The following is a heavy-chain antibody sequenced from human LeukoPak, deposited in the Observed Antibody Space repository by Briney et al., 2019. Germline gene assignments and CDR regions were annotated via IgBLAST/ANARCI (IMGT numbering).Heavy chain of an antibody. D-gene: IGHD1-1*01. CDR2: IYHSGGS. Sequence: SETLSLTCVVSGYSISNDYYWGWIRQPPGKGLEWVGNIYHSGGSYYNPSLKSRVTILVDTSKNQFSLKLSSVTAADTAVYYCAKAGTTGIHHWFDPWGQGNLVTVSS. CDR3: AKAGTTGIHHWFDP. V-gene: IGHV4-38-2*01. CDR1: GYSISNDYY. J-gene: IGHJ5*02.